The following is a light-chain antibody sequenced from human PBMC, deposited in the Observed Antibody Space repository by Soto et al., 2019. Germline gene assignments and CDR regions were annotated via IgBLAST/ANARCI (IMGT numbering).Light chain of an antibody. CDR1: SSDVGGYNY. V-gene: IGLV2-14*01. CDR2: EVS. J-gene: IGLJ2*01. Sequence: QSALTQPASVSGSPGQSITISCTGTSSDVGGYNYVSWYQQHPGTAPKLMIYEVSNRPSGVSDRFSVSKSGNTASLAISGLRAEDEADYYCYSCTNRSSDPVFGGGTKLTVL. CDR3: YSCTNRSSDPV.